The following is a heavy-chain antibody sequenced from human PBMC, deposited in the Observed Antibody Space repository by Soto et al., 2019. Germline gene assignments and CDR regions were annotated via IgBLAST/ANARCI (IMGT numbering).Heavy chain of an antibody. D-gene: IGHD6-13*01. Sequence: EVQLVESGGGLVQPGGSLRLSCAASGFTVSSNYMSWVRQAPGKGLEWVSVIYSGGSTYYADSVKGRFTISRDNSKNTLYLQMHSLRAEATAVYYCARPFSWQQLFHYYYYMDVWGKGTTVTVSS. CDR1: GFTVSSNY. J-gene: IGHJ6*03. CDR3: ARPFSWQQLFHYYYYMDV. CDR2: IYSGGST. V-gene: IGHV3-66*01.